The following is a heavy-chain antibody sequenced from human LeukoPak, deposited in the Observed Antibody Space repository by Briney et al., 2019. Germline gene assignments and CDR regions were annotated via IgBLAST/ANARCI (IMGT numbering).Heavy chain of an antibody. V-gene: IGHV4-59*01. CDR2: IYYSGST. Sequence: PSETLSLTCTVSGGSISSYYWSWVRKPPGKGLEWIGYIYYSGSTNYNPSLKSRLTISVDTSKNQFSLKLSSVTAAETAVYYCTRASESYYGSGNYLYYIDYWGQGTLVTVSS. CDR3: TRASESYYGSGNYLYYIDY. J-gene: IGHJ4*02. D-gene: IGHD3-10*01. CDR1: GGSISSYY.